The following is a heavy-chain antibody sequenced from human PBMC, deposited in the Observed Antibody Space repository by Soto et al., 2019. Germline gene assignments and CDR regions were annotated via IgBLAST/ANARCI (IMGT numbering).Heavy chain of an antibody. CDR1: GGTFSSYA. J-gene: IGHJ4*02. CDR2: IIPIFGTA. D-gene: IGHD3-22*01. Sequence: SVKVSCKASGGTFSSYAISWVRQAPGQGLEWMGGIIPIFGTANYAQKFQGRVTITADKSTSTAYMELSSLRSEDTAVYYCARSDYYDSSGYYYNLVYWGQGTQVTVSS. V-gene: IGHV1-69*06. CDR3: ARSDYYDSSGYYYNLVY.